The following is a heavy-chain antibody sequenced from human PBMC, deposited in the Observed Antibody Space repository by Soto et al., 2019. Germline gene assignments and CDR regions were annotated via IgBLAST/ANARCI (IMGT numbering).Heavy chain of an antibody. J-gene: IGHJ5*02. D-gene: IGHD1-1*01. V-gene: IGHV3-74*01. CDR1: GFTFSSYW. CDR2: INSDGSST. Sequence: QTGGSLRLSCAASGFTFSSYWMHWVRQAPGKGLVWVSRINSDGSSTSYADSVKGRFTISRDNAKNTLYLQMNSLRAEDTAVYYCARDPGISVGPRKHTTNWFDPWGQGTQVTVSS. CDR3: ARDPGISVGPRKHTTNWFDP.